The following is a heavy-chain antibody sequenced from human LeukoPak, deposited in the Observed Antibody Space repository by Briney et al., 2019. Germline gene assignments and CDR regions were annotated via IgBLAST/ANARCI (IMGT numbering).Heavy chain of an antibody. CDR3: ARGYCSGGSCYFYFDY. D-gene: IGHD2-15*01. CDR2: INHSGST. V-gene: IGHV4-34*01. Sequence: SETLSLTCAVYGGSFSGYYWSWIRQPPGKGLEWIGEINHSGSTNYNPSLKSRVTISVDTSKNQFSLKLSSVTAADTAVYYCARGYCSGGSCYFYFDYWGQGTLVTVSS. J-gene: IGHJ4*02. CDR1: GGSFSGYY.